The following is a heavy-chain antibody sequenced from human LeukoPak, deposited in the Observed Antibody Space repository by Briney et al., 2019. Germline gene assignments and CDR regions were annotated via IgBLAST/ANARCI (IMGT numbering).Heavy chain of an antibody. CDR3: AADLPYSNYGPLDY. CDR2: IYYSGST. D-gene: IGHD4-11*01. V-gene: IGHV4-39*07. CDR1: GGSISSSSYY. J-gene: IGHJ4*02. Sequence: SETLSLTCTVSGGSISSSSYYWGWIRQPPGKGLEWIGSIYYSGSTYYNPSLKSRVTISVDTSKNQFSLKLSSVTAADTAVYYCAADLPYSNYGPLDYWGQGTLVTVSS.